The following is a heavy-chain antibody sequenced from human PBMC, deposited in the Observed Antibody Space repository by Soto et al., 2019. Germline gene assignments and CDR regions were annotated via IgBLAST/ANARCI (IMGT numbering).Heavy chain of an antibody. CDR3: ARLEGLATISYYFDF. Sequence: QLQLQESGPGLVKPSETLSLTSSVSDDSINSDKYYWGWIRQPPGKALEWIGSIDYRGNAYYNPSLQTRVTISLDKSRSQFSLKLNSVTAADSAVYFCARLEGLATISYYFDFWGPGALVTVSS. V-gene: IGHV4-39*01. CDR1: DDSINSDKYY. D-gene: IGHD3-9*01. CDR2: IDYRGNA. J-gene: IGHJ4*02.